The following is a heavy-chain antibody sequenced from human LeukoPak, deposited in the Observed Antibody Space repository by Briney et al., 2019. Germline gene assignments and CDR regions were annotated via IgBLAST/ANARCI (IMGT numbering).Heavy chain of an antibody. J-gene: IGHJ4*02. CDR2: VHKTGKT. Sequence: SETLSLTCALSTVSGSSGNWWSWVRQPPGKGLEWIGEVHKTGKTNYDPSLKTRVTISIDASKNQLSLELTSVTAADAAVYYCARELLGAPTPGAYWGQGTRVTVSS. D-gene: IGHD7-27*01. V-gene: IGHV4-4*02. CDR3: ARELLGAPTPGAY. CDR1: TVSGSSGNW.